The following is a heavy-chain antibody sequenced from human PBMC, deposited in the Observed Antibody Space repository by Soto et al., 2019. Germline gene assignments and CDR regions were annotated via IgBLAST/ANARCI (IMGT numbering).Heavy chain of an antibody. CDR1: GFTFSSYA. CDR2: ISDSGGGT. Sequence: GGSLRLSCAAFGFTFSSYAMSRVRQAPGKGLEWVSAISDSGGGTYYADSVKGRFTISRDNSKNTLYLQMNSLRAEDTAVYYCAKGNSGRYYYGMDVWGQGTTVTVSS. V-gene: IGHV3-23*01. D-gene: IGHD1-1*01. J-gene: IGHJ6*02. CDR3: AKGNSGRYYYGMDV.